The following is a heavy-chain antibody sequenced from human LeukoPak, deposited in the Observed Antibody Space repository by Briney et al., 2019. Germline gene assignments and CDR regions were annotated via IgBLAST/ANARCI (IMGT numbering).Heavy chain of an antibody. CDR1: GYTFTGYY. CDR3: ARDQMFSWMLDY. Sequence: ASVKVSCKASGYTFTGYYMHWVRQAPGQGLEWMGWINPNSGGTNYAQKFQGRVTMTRDTSISTAYMELSRLRSDDTAVYYCARDQMFSWMLDYWGQGTLVTVSS. V-gene: IGHV1-2*02. CDR2: INPNSGGT. D-gene: IGHD6-13*01. J-gene: IGHJ4*02.